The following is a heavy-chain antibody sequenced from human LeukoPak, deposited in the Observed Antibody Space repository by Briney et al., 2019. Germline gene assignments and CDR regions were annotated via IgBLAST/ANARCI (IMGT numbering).Heavy chain of an antibody. Sequence: GGSLRLSCAASGFTVSSNYMSWVRQAPGKGLEWVSVIYSGGSTYYADSVKGRFTISRDNSKNTLYLQMNSLRAEDTAVYYCARGAPTIFGVVNRYYMDVWGKGTTVTVSS. CDR2: IYSGGST. J-gene: IGHJ6*03. V-gene: IGHV3-66*02. CDR3: ARGAPTIFGVVNRYYMDV. D-gene: IGHD3-3*01. CDR1: GFTVSSNY.